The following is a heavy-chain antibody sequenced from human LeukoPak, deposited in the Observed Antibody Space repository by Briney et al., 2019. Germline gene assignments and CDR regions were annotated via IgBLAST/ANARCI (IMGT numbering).Heavy chain of an antibody. V-gene: IGHV1-69*06. D-gene: IGHD2-2*01. Sequence: GASVKVSCKASGGTFSSYAISWVRQAPGQGLEWMGGIIPIFGTANYAQKSQGRVTITADKSTSTAYMELCSLRSEDTAVYYCANQPAAVNNWFDPWGQGTLVTVSS. CDR2: IIPIFGTA. J-gene: IGHJ5*02. CDR3: ANQPAAVNNWFDP. CDR1: GGTFSSYA.